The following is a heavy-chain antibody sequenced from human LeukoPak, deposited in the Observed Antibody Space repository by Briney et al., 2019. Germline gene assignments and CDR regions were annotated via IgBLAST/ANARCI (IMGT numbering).Heavy chain of an antibody. J-gene: IGHJ4*02. Sequence: GGSLRLSCAASGFTFSSYAMSWVRQAPGKGLEWVANIKQDGSEKYYVDSVKGRFTISRDNAKNSLYLQMNSLRAEDTAVYYCASSSIAVDWGQGTLVTVSS. V-gene: IGHV3-7*01. CDR2: IKQDGSEK. D-gene: IGHD6-19*01. CDR1: GFTFSSYA. CDR3: ASSSIAVD.